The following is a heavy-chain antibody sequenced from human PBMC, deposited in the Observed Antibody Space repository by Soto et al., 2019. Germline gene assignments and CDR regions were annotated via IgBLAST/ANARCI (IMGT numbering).Heavy chain of an antibody. D-gene: IGHD3-16*01. V-gene: IGHV3-30*18. CDR1: GFTLRSYG. J-gene: IGHJ6*02. CDR3: AKDQESFGNYYYYGMDV. Sequence: PVGPRRLSCPASGFTLRSYGLHCVRQAPGKGLEWVAVISYDGSNKYYADSVKGRFTISRDNSKNTLYLQMDSLRAEDTAVYYCAKDQESFGNYYYYGMDVWGQGTTVTVSS. CDR2: ISYDGSNK.